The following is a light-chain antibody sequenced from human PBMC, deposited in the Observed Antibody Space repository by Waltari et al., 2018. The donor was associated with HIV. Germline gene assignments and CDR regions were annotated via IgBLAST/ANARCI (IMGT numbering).Light chain of an antibody. CDR1: NIGSKS. CDR3: QVWDSSSDAYV. V-gene: IGLV3-21*04. CDR2: YDS. Sequence: SYVLAPPHSVSVAPGKTARITCGGNNIGSKSVHWYQQKPGQAPVVVIYYDSDRPSGIPERFSGSNSGNTATLTISRVEAGDEADYYCQVWDSSSDAYVFGTGTKVTVL. J-gene: IGLJ1*01.